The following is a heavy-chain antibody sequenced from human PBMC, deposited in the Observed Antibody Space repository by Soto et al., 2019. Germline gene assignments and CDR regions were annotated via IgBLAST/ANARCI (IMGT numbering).Heavy chain of an antibody. D-gene: IGHD5-12*01. CDR2: ISGSGGKS. J-gene: IGHJ4*02. CDR3: ARARQSGYDL. V-gene: IGHV3-23*01. Sequence: GGSLRLSCAGSGFTFSTYAMSWVRQAPGKGLEWVSTISGSGGKSYYADSVKGRFTISRDNSKNTLYLQMNSLRAEDTAVYFCARARQSGYDLWGQGTLVTVSS. CDR1: GFTFSTYA.